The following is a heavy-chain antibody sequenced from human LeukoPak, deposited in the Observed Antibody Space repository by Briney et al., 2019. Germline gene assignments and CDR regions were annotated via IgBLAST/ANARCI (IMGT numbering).Heavy chain of an antibody. CDR1: GGSIRGYY. D-gene: IGHD3-10*01. CDR3: ARTSHSGNLEY. Sequence: PSETLSLTCTVSGGSIRGYYWGWIRQPPGKGLEWIGYIYYSGGTNYNPSLKSRVTISVDTSKNQFSLKLISVTAADTAVYYCARTSHSGNLEYWGQGTLVTVSS. V-gene: IGHV4-59*01. J-gene: IGHJ4*02. CDR2: IYYSGGT.